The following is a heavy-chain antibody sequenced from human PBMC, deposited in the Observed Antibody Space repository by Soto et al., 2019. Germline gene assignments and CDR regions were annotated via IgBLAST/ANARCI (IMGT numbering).Heavy chain of an antibody. CDR1: GFTFSSYA. CDR2: ISGSGGST. V-gene: IGHV3-23*01. CDR3: AKNPVDRYCSGGSCYYSDY. Sequence: PGGSLRLSCAASGFTFSSYAMSWVRQAPGKGLEWVSAISGSGGSTYYADSVKGRFTISRDNSKNTLYLQMNSLRAEDTAVYYCAKNPVDRYCSGGSCYYSDYWGQGTLVTVSS. J-gene: IGHJ4*02. D-gene: IGHD2-15*01.